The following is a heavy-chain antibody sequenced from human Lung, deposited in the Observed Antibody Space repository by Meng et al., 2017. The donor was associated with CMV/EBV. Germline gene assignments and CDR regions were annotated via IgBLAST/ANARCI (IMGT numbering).Heavy chain of an antibody. D-gene: IGHD6-6*01. Sequence: GGSXRLXCAVSGFTFNDYAMHWVRQTPGKGLEWVAFTSWYGDTKFYADSVRGRFTISRDNSKNSLYLQMNMPRPEDTAFYYCARDRGSSSGRDLDDWGQGTXVNGAS. CDR3: ARDRGSSSGRDLDD. CDR2: TSWYGDTK. J-gene: IGHJ4*02. CDR1: GFTFNDYA. V-gene: IGHV3-43D*03.